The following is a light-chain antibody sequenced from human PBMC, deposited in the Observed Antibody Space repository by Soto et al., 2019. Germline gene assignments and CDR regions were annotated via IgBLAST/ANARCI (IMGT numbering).Light chain of an antibody. CDR3: MQSTQPPFI. V-gene: IGKV2D-29*01. CDR2: EVS. J-gene: IGKJ3*01. Sequence: DIVLTQTPLSLSATPGQPASISCKSSQSLLHSDGKTYLFWFLQKPGQPPQLLIYEVSSRFSGVPDRFSVSGSGTDFTLKISRVEADDVLVYYCMQSTQPPFIFGPGTKVDIK. CDR1: QSLLHSDGKTY.